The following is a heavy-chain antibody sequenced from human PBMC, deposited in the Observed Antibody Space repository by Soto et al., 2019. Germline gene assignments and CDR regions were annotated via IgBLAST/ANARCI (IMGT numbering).Heavy chain of an antibody. CDR3: AREGPYQWLHIFDY. V-gene: IGHV4-59*01. CDR1: GGSISSYY. J-gene: IGHJ4*02. Sequence: QVQLQESGPGLVKPSETLSLTCTVSGGSISSYYWSWIRQPPGKGLEWIGYIYYSGSTNYNPSLKTRVTISVDTSKNQFSLKLSSVTAADTAVYYCAREGPYQWLHIFDYWGQGTLVTVSS. D-gene: IGHD5-12*01. CDR2: IYYSGST.